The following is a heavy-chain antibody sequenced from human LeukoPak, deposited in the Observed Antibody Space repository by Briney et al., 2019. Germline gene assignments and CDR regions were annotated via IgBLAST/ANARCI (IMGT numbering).Heavy chain of an antibody. Sequence: PSETLSLTCSVSGGSISGYYWTWIRQPAGKGLEWIGRVYTSGSTHYNPSLKTRLTMSVDTSKNQFSLKLSSVTAADTAAYYCARLITETTTAFDIWGQGTMVTVSS. V-gene: IGHV4-4*07. D-gene: IGHD1-7*01. CDR3: ARLITETTTAFDI. CDR1: GGSISGYY. J-gene: IGHJ3*02. CDR2: VYTSGST.